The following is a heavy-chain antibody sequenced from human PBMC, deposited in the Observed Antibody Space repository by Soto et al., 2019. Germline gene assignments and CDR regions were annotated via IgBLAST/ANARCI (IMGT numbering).Heavy chain of an antibody. CDR1: GGSIRSGCYS. V-gene: IGHV4-30-2*01. Sequence: TSETLSLTSTVSGGSIRSGCYSWSWIRQPPGKGLEWIGYIYHSGSTYYNPSLKSRVTISVDRSKNQFSLKLSSVTAADTAVYYCARTPMYWGQGTLVTVSS. CDR3: ARTPMY. J-gene: IGHJ4*02. CDR2: IYHSGST.